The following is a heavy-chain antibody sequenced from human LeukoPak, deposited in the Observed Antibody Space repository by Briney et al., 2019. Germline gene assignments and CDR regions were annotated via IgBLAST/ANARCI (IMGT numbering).Heavy chain of an antibody. V-gene: IGHV3-23*01. CDR3: AKDSIYSRGSGWYRDAFDI. CDR2: ISSSGGST. Sequence: PGGSLRLSCAASGFTFSSYAMSWVRQAPGKGLEWVSAISSSGGSTYYADSVKGRSTISRDNSKNTLYLQMNSLRAEDTAVYYCAKDSIYSRGSGWYRDAFDIWGQGTMVTVSS. J-gene: IGHJ3*02. CDR1: GFTFSSYA. D-gene: IGHD6-19*01.